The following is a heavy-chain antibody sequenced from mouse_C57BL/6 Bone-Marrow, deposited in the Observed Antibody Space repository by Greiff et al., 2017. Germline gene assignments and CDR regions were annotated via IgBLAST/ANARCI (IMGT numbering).Heavy chain of an antibody. J-gene: IGHJ1*03. Sequence: EVQGVESGGGLVKPGGSLKLSCAASGFTFSSYAMSWVRQTPEKRLEWVATISDGGSYTYYPDNVKGRFTISRDNAKNNLYLQMSHLKSEDTAMYYCARGDGPWYFDVWGTGTTVTVSS. CDR1: GFTFSSYA. D-gene: IGHD1-1*01. CDR3: ARGDGPWYFDV. CDR2: ISDGGSYT. V-gene: IGHV5-4*01.